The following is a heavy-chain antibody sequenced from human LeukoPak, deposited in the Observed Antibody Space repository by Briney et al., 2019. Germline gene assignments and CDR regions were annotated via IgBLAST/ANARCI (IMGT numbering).Heavy chain of an antibody. CDR3: ARGSSWYVGWYFDL. D-gene: IGHD6-13*01. Sequence: SETLSLTCTVSGGSISSCYWSWIRQPPGKGLEWIGYIYYSGSTNYNPSLKSRVTISVDTSKNQFSLKLSSVTAADTAVYYCARGSSWYVGWYFDLWGRGTLVTVSS. CDR2: IYYSGST. J-gene: IGHJ2*01. V-gene: IGHV4-59*01. CDR1: GGSISSCY.